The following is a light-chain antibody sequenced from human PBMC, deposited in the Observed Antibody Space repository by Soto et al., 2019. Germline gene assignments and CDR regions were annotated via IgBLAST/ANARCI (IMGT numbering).Light chain of an antibody. CDR1: TSNVAYNY. V-gene: IGLV1-51*01. Sequence: QSVLTQPPSVSAAPGQKVTISCSGSTSNVAYNYVSWYQRVPGTAPKLLIYEDEKRPTGVSDRFSGSKSGTSATLGIAGIQTGDEAEYYCGTWDRSLSSGVFGGGTQRTGL. CDR3: GTWDRSLSSGV. CDR2: EDE. J-gene: IGLJ2*01.